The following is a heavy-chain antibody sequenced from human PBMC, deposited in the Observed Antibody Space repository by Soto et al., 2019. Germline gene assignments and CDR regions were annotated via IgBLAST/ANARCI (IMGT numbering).Heavy chain of an antibody. CDR2: ISGSGGST. D-gene: IGHD2-15*01. CDR3: AKAVVVVVAARAFDI. J-gene: IGHJ3*02. Sequence: GGSLRLSCAASGFTFSSYAMSWVRQAPGKGLEWVPAISGSGGSTYYADSVKGRFTISRDNSKNTLYLQMNSLRAEDTAVYYCAKAVVVVVAARAFDIWGQGTMVTVSS. CDR1: GFTFSSYA. V-gene: IGHV3-23*01.